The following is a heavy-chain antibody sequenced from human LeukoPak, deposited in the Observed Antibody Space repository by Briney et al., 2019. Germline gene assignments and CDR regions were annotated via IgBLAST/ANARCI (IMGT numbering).Heavy chain of an antibody. V-gene: IGHV3-7*01. CDR2: IKEDGSEK. D-gene: IGHD3-10*01. CDR3: ARVGLGVGSGKKASGFDP. CDR1: GYSFTSYW. Sequence: GESLKISCKGSGYSFTSYWIGWVRQAPGKGLEWVANIKEDGSEKYYVDSVKGRFTISRDNAKNSLYLQMNSLRAEDTAVYYCARVGLGVGSGKKASGFDPWGQGTLVTVSS. J-gene: IGHJ5*02.